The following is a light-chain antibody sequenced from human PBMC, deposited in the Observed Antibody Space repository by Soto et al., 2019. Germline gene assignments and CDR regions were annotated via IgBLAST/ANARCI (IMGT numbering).Light chain of an antibody. CDR3: QSYDSSLYV. J-gene: IGLJ1*01. V-gene: IGLV1-40*01. CDR2: GNS. Sequence: QSVLTQPPSVSGAPGQRVTISCTGSSSNIGAGYDVHWYQQLPGTAPKLLIYGNSNRPSGLPDRFSGSNSGTSASLAITGLQAEDEADYYCQSYDSSLYVFGTGTKVTVL. CDR1: SSNIGAGYD.